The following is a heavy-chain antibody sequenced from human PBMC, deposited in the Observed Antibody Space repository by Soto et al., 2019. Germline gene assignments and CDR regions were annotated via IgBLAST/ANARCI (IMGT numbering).Heavy chain of an antibody. Sequence: SGPTLENPTQTLTLTCTFSGFSPSTSGVGVGWIRQPPGKALEWLALIYWDDDKRYSPSLKSRLTITKDTSKNQVVLTMTNMDPVDTATYYCAHSLIGYYYDSSGSNWFDPWGQGTLVTVSS. CDR1: GFSPSTSGVG. J-gene: IGHJ5*02. V-gene: IGHV2-5*02. D-gene: IGHD3-22*01. CDR3: AHSLIGYYYDSSGSNWFDP. CDR2: IYWDDDK.